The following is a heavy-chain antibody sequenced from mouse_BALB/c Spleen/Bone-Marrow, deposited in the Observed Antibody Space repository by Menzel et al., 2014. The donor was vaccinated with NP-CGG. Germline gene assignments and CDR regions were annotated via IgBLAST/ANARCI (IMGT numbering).Heavy chain of an antibody. CDR2: IRNKANGYTT. CDR1: GFTFTDYY. CDR3: ARGVVATDY. J-gene: IGHJ2*01. Sequence: EVQLVESGGGLVQPGGSLRLSCATSGFTFTDYYMSWVRQPPGKALEWLGFIRNKANGYTTEYSTSVKGRFTISRDNSQSILYLQMNTQRAEDSATYHCARGVVATDYGGQGTTLTVSS. V-gene: IGHV7-3*02. D-gene: IGHD1-1*01.